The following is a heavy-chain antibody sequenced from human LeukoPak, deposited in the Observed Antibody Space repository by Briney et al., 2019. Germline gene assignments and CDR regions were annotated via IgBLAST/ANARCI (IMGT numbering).Heavy chain of an antibody. D-gene: IGHD3-22*01. V-gene: IGHV3-30-3*01. Sequence: GGSLRLSCAASGFTFSSYAMHWVRQAPGKGLEWVAVISYDGSNKYYADSVKGRFTISRDNSKNTLYLQMNSLRAEDTAVYYCAGAAVSGYQFDYWGQGTLVTVSS. J-gene: IGHJ4*02. CDR2: ISYDGSNK. CDR3: AGAAVSGYQFDY. CDR1: GFTFSSYA.